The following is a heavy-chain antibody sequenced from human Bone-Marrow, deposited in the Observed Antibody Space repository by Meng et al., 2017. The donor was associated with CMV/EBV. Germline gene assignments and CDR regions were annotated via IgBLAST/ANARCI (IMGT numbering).Heavy chain of an antibody. V-gene: IGHV3-7*01. J-gene: IGHJ4*02. Sequence: GGSPRLSCAASGFTFRTYWMSWVRQAPGKGLEWVANIKQDGSEKYYVDSVKGRFTISRDNAKSSLYLQMNSLRAEDTAVYYCGPSWAWGQGTLVTVSS. CDR2: IKQDGSEK. CDR1: GFTFRTYW. D-gene: IGHD1-26*01. CDR3: GPSWA.